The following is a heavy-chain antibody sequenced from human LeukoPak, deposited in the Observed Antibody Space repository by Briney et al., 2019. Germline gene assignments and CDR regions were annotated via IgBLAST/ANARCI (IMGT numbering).Heavy chain of an antibody. CDR2: INPSGIGST. J-gene: IGHJ2*01. CDR3: AREGSSAWPTTWYFHL. V-gene: IGHV1-46*02. CDR1: GYTFNNYY. D-gene: IGHD6-25*01. Sequence: GASVKVSCKASGYTFNNYYMHWVRQAPGQELEWMGIINPSGIGSTSYALKFQGRVTMTRDTSTSTVYRDTSTSTVYMELSSLTSEDTAVYYCAREGSSAWPTTWYFHLWGRGTLVTVSS.